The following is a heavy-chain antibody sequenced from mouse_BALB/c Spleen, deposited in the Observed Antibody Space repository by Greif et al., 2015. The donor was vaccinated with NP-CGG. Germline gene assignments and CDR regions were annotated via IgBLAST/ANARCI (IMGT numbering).Heavy chain of an antibody. Sequence: QVQLQQSGAELMKPGASVKISCKATGYTFSSYWIEWVKQRPGHGLEWIGEILPGSGSTNYNEKFKGKATFTADTSSNTAYMQLSSLTSEDSAVYYCARGDFYDGYLYYAMDYWGQGTSVTVSS. CDR3: ARGDFYDGYLYYAMDY. CDR2: ILPGSGST. J-gene: IGHJ4*01. CDR1: GYTFSSYW. D-gene: IGHD2-3*01. V-gene: IGHV1-9*01.